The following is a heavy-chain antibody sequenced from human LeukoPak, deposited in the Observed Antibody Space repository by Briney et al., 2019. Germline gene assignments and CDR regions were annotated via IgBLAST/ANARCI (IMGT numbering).Heavy chain of an antibody. CDR1: GYTFSNYN. V-gene: IGHV1-46*01. Sequence: ASVKVSCKASGYTFSNYNIHWLRQAPGQGLEWMGIVNPSGDSTNYAQNFQGRVTITADKSTSTAYMELSSLRSEDTAVYYCASNHYDSSGYPGLYWGQGTLVTVSS. CDR3: ASNHYDSSGYPGLY. D-gene: IGHD3-22*01. CDR2: VNPSGDST. J-gene: IGHJ4*02.